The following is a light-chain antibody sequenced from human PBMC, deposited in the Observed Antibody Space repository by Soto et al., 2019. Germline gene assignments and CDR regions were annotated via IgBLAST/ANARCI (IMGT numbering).Light chain of an antibody. CDR1: QDISNY. CDR3: QHLNSYPIT. J-gene: IGKJ5*01. CDR2: DAS. V-gene: IGKV1-33*01. Sequence: DIQMTQSPSSLSASVGARVTITCQASQDISNYLNWYQQKPGKAPKLLIYDASNLETGVPSRFSGSGSGTELTLTLSSLLPEDGETYDCQHLNSYPITFGQGTRLEIK.